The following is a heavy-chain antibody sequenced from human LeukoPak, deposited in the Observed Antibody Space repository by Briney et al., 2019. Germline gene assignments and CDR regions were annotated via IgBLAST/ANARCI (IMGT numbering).Heavy chain of an antibody. CDR3: ATGNSGFMAY. Sequence: GGSLRLSCATSGFSFTDYPMNWVRQAPGKGLVWVSRLYNDGTITNYADSVKGRFTISRDNAKNTLYLQMNSLRAEDTAVYYCATGNSGFMAYWGQGTLVTVSS. D-gene: IGHD3-22*01. CDR2: LYNDGTIT. J-gene: IGHJ4*02. V-gene: IGHV3-74*01. CDR1: GFSFTDYP.